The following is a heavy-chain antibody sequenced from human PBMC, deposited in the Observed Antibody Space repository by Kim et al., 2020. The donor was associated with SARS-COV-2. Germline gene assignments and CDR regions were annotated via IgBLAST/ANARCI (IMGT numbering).Heavy chain of an antibody. CDR3: ARASLVGPTYWFDP. J-gene: IGHJ5*02. CDR1: GFTIRTSP. V-gene: IGHV3-30*04. CDR2: LSEEGSAK. D-gene: IGHD1-26*01. Sequence: GGSLRLSCSAAGFTIRTSPMLGVCQGPSKGLSRVAVLSEEGSAKYDVDSVKGLCTIDRDNSKNTLYLQMNTLRADDTTVYYCARASLVGPTYWFDPWGQGTLATVSS.